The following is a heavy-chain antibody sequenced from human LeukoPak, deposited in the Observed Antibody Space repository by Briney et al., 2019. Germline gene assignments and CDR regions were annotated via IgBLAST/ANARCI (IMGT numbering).Heavy chain of an antibody. J-gene: IGHJ4*02. D-gene: IGHD6-19*01. CDR2: INHSGST. V-gene: IGHV4-34*01. CDR3: ARERYSSGWANYFDY. Sequence: SETLSLTCAVYGGSFSGYYWSWIRQPPGKGLEWIGEINHSGSTNYNPSLKSRVTISVDTSKNQFPLKLSSVTAADTAVYYCARERYSSGWANYFDYWGQGTLVTVSS. CDR1: GGSFSGYY.